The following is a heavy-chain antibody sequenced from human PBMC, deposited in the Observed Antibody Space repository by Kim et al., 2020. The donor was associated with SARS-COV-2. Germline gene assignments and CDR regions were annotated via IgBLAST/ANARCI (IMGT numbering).Heavy chain of an antibody. CDR2: FKHTENT. V-gene: IGHV4-59*01. CDR1: GGSIVSDY. Sequence: SETLSLTCTVSGGSIVSDYWSWIRQPPRKGLELIGFFKHTENTEYNSSLKIRATISVDTTKNQFSLKLSSMTAADTATDYCARAGCRGGGCVRTNRRGGLGRWGQKHPDSVS. CDR3: ARAGCRGGGCVRTNRRGGLGR. J-gene: IGHJ4*02. D-gene: IGHD2-15*01.